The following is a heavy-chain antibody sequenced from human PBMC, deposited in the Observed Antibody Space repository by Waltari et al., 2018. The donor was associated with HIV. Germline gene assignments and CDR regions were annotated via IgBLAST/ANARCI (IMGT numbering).Heavy chain of an antibody. Sequence: EVQLVESGGGLVQPGGSLRLSCAASGFTFSSYWMHWVRQAPGKGLVWVSRINREGSSTSDADSVKGRFTISRDNAKNTLYLQMNSLRAEDTAVYYCARDEPIRDDAFDIWGQGTMVTVSS. CDR1: GFTFSSYW. J-gene: IGHJ3*02. CDR3: ARDEPIRDDAFDI. V-gene: IGHV3-74*01. CDR2: INREGSST.